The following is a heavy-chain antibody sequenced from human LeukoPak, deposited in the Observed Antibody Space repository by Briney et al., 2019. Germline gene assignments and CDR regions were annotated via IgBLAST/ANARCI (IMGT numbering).Heavy chain of an antibody. CDR2: IYHSGST. J-gene: IGHJ6*03. V-gene: IGHV4-38-2*02. Sequence: SETLSLTCTVSGYSISSGYYWGWIRQPPGKGLEWIGSIYHSGSTYYNPSLKSRVTISVDTSKNQFSLKLSSVTAADTAVYYCARDRGPRYYYYMDVWGKGTTVTVSS. CDR3: ARDRGPRYYYYMDV. CDR1: GYSISSGYY.